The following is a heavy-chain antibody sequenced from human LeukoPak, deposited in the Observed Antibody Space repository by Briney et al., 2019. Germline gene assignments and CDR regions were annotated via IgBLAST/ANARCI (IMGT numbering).Heavy chain of an antibody. CDR1: GFTFSSYA. Sequence: GGSLRLSCAVSGFTFSSYAMSWVRQAPGKGLEWVSAISGSGGSTYYADSVKGRFTISRDNSKNTLYLQMNSLRAEDTAVYYCAKDTDYDSSGYYHSWGQGTLVTVSS. CDR2: ISGSGGST. D-gene: IGHD3-22*01. V-gene: IGHV3-23*01. J-gene: IGHJ4*02. CDR3: AKDTDYDSSGYYHS.